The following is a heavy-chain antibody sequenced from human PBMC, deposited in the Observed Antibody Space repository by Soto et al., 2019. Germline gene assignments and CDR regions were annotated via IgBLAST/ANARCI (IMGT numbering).Heavy chain of an antibody. D-gene: IGHD3-16*02. CDR3: AKGRGREDDYVWGSYRYTPNWFDP. CDR1: GFTCSIYG. J-gene: IGHJ5*02. V-gene: IGHV3-30*18. Sequence: GGALRLSCAASGFTCSIYGMHWVRHAPGKGLEWVAVISYDGSNKYYADSVKGRFTISRDNSKNTLYLQMNSLRAEDTAVYYCAKGRGREDDYVWGSYRYTPNWFDPWGQGTLVTVSS. CDR2: ISYDGSNK.